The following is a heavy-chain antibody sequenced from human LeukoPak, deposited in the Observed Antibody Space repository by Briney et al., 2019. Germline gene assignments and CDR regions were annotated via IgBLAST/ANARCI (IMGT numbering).Heavy chain of an antibody. CDR3: AREVLEWFWFDP. CDR1: GGSISSGSYY. J-gene: IGHJ5*02. CDR2: VYTSGST. D-gene: IGHD3-3*01. Sequence: SETLSLTCTVSGGSISSGSYYWSWIRQPAGEGLEWIGRVYTSGSTNYNPSLKSRVTISVDTSKNQFSLKLSSVTAADTAVYYCAREVLEWFWFDPWGQRTLDTVSS. V-gene: IGHV4-61*02.